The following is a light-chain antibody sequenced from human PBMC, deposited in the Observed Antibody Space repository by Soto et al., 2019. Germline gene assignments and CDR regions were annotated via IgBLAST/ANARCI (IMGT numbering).Light chain of an antibody. J-gene: IGLJ2*01. Sequence: SYELTQPPSVSVSPGQTASITCSGDKLGDKYACWYQQKPGQSPVLVIYEDRKRPSGIPERFSGSNSGNTATLTISGTQAMDEADYYCQAWDSSNVVFGGGTKLTVL. CDR2: EDR. CDR1: KLGDKY. CDR3: QAWDSSNVV. V-gene: IGLV3-1*01.